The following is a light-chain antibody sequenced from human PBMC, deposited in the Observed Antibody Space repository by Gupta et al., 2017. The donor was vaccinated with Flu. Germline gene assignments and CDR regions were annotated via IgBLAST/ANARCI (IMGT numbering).Light chain of an antibody. V-gene: IGKV1-39*01. Sequence: PSSLSASVEDSVTISWRASHHITSYLAWYQQKPGKAPKLLIYTSSKWQSGIPSRFSGSGSGTDFTVTISKLQPEDFATYYCQQCDSTPCTFGQGTKVEI. J-gene: IGKJ2*02. CDR3: QQCDSTPCT. CDR1: HHITSY. CDR2: TSS.